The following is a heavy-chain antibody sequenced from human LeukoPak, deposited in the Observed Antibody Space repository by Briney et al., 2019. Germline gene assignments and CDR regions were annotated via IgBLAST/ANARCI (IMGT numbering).Heavy chain of an antibody. D-gene: IGHD3-9*01. CDR3: ARGVYDILPPDAFDI. Sequence: KASETLSLTCTVSGGSISSYYWSWIGQPPGKGLEWIGYIYYSGSTNYNPSLKSRVTISVDTSKNQFSLKLSSVTAADTAVYYCARGVYDILPPDAFDIWGQGTMVTVSS. CDR2: IYYSGST. CDR1: GGSISSYY. J-gene: IGHJ3*02. V-gene: IGHV4-59*01.